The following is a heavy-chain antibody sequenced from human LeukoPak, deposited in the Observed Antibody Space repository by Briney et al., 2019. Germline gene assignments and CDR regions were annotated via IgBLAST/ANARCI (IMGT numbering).Heavy chain of an antibody. V-gene: IGHV3-23*01. D-gene: IGHD6-19*01. CDR2: ISGGGGRT. Sequence: GGSLRLSCAASGFTFDSYAMSWVRQAPGKGLEWVSTISGGGGRTYYADSMKGRFTISRDNSKNTLYLQMNSLRAEDTAVYYCAKDRGLIAVAGLDYWGQGTLVTVSS. CDR1: GFTFDSYA. J-gene: IGHJ4*02. CDR3: AKDRGLIAVAGLDY.